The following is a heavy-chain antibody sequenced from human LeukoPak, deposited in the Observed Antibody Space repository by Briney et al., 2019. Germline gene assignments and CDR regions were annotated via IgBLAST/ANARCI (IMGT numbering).Heavy chain of an antibody. Sequence: GGSLRLSCAASGFTFSNYWTHWVRQVPGKGLVWVSRISGDGRSTTYADSVKGRFTISRDNAKNTLYVQMNTLRVEDTGVYFCPRGSGGNVDYWGQGTLVTVSS. D-gene: IGHD4-23*01. V-gene: IGHV3-74*01. J-gene: IGHJ4*02. CDR1: GFTFSNYW. CDR2: ISGDGRST. CDR3: PRGSGGNVDY.